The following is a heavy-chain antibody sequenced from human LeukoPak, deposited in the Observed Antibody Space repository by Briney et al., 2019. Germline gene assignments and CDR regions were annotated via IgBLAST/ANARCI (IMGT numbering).Heavy chain of an antibody. CDR3: ARTWSGYSGRYYFDY. J-gene: IGHJ4*02. Sequence: GASVKVSCKASGGTFSSYAISWVRQAPGQGLEWMGRIIPILGIANYAQKFQGRVTITAGKSTSTAYMELSSLRSEDTAVYYCARTWSGYSGRYYFDYWGQGTLVTVSS. V-gene: IGHV1-69*04. CDR1: GGTFSSYA. CDR2: IIPILGIA. D-gene: IGHD5-18*01.